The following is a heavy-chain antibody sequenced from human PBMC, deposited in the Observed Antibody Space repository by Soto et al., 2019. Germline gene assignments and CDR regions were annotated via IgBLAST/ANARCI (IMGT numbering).Heavy chain of an antibody. CDR3: ARGQGYSSSWYWFDP. CDR1: GYTFTSYA. CDR2: INAGNGNT. V-gene: IGHV1-3*01. Sequence: QVQLVQSGAEVKKPGASVKVSCKASGYTFTSYAMHWVRQAPGQRLEWMGWINAGNGNTKYSQKFQGRVTITRDTSASTAYMELSSLRSADTAVYYCARGQGYSSSWYWFDPWGQGTLVTVSS. J-gene: IGHJ5*02. D-gene: IGHD6-13*01.